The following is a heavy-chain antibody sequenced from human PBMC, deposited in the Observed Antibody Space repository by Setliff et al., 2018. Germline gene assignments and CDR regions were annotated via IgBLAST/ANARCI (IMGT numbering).Heavy chain of an antibody. CDR1: GGPISSYY. Sequence: LSLTCTVSGGPISSYYWSWIRQPAGKGLEWIGHIYIGGSANYNPSLKSRVTMSIDTSKNQFSLKLNSVTAADMAVYYCAREQWLDPPGYYYMDVWAKGTTVTVSS. J-gene: IGHJ6*03. CDR2: IYIGGSA. V-gene: IGHV4-4*07. CDR3: AREQWLDPPGYYYMDV. D-gene: IGHD6-19*01.